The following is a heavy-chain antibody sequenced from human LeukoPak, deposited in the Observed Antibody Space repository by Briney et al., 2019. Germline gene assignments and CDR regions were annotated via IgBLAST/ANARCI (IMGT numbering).Heavy chain of an antibody. CDR2: INPSGGST. V-gene: IGHV1-46*01. Sequence: GASVKVSCKASGYTFTSYYMHWVRQAPGQGLEWMGIINPSGGSTSYARKFQGRVTMTRDMSTSTVYMELSSLRSEDTAVYYCARVGPSSSFDYYYYYYMDVWGKGTTVTVSS. CDR3: ARVGPSSSFDYYYYYYMDV. D-gene: IGHD6-6*01. CDR1: GYTFTSYY. J-gene: IGHJ6*03.